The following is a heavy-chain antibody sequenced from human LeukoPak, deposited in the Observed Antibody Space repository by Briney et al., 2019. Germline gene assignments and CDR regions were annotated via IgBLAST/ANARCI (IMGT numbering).Heavy chain of an antibody. CDR2: IIPIFGTA. CDR1: GGTFSSYA. Sequence: GASVKVSCKASGGTFSSYAISWVRQAPGQGLEWMGGIIPIFGTANYAQKFQGRVTMTTDTSTSTAYMELRSLRSDDTAVYYCARLWFGEFRVFDYWGQGTLVTVSS. D-gene: IGHD3-10*01. CDR3: ARLWFGEFRVFDY. V-gene: IGHV1-69*05. J-gene: IGHJ4*02.